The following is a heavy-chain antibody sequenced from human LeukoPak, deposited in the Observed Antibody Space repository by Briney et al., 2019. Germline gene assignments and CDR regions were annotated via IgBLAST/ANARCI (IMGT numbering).Heavy chain of an antibody. D-gene: IGHD3-22*01. CDR3: VTVPDDSGYYYNY. CDR2: IYSDVKT. CDR1: RFRVSGHY. V-gene: IGHV3-53*01. J-gene: IGHJ4*02. Sequence: PGGSLRLSCAASRFRVSGHYMSCVRQAPGKGLECVSVIYSDVKTFYTDSVTCRFTASQDTSKNVLYLQTNSLTVADTTPYYCVTVPDDSGYYYNYWGQGTLVTVSS.